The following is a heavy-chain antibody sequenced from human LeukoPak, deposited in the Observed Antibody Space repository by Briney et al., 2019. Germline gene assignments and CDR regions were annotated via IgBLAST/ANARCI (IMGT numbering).Heavy chain of an antibody. J-gene: IGHJ6*04. CDR1: GFTFSDHY. D-gene: IGHD3-10*02. V-gene: IGHV3-11*04. CDR2: ISSSGSTI. CDR3: AELGITMIGGV. Sequence: GGSLRLSCEASGFTFSDHYMDWVRQAPGKGLEWVSYISSSGSTIYYADSVKGRFTISRDNAKNSLYLQMNSLRAEDTAVYYCAELGITMIGGVWGKGTTVTISS.